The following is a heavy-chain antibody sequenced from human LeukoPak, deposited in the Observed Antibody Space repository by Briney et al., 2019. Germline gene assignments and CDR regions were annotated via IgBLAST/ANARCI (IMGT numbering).Heavy chain of an antibody. CDR1: GGSINSDY. J-gene: IGHJ4*02. V-gene: IGHV4-4*08. Sequence: SETLSLTCTVSGGSINSDYWSWIRQSPGKGLEWIGYISTSGSGTTNYNPSLKSRVTMSVDTSKNQFSLRLSSVTAADTAVYYCARPTLDHYFDLWGQGTLVSVSS. D-gene: IGHD3-9*01. CDR3: ARPTLDHYFDL. CDR2: ISTSGSGTT.